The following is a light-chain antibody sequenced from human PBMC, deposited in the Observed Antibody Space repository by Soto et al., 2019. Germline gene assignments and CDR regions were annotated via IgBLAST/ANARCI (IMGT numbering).Light chain of an antibody. CDR2: GAS. V-gene: IGKV1-33*01. Sequence: DIQMTQSPSSLSASVGARVSITCQASQDIRTSLSWFQQKPGRAPKLLIYGASNLETGVPSRFRGSGSGRDFTFTISRLQPEDIATYYCQQYDNLPPFTFGPGTKVEIK. CDR3: QQYDNLPPFT. J-gene: IGKJ3*01. CDR1: QDIRTS.